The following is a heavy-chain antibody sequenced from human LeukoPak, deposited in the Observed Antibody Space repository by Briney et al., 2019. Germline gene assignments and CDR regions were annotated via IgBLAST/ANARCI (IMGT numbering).Heavy chain of an antibody. CDR3: ARREDSSGWYRRVSLPFDP. CDR2: IYYSGST. J-gene: IGHJ5*02. D-gene: IGHD6-19*01. Sequence: SETLSLTCTVSGGSISSSSYCWGWIPQPPGKGLVWYGSIYYSGSTYYNPSLKIRLTISVDTSQNQFSMKLSSVTAADTAVYYCARREDSSGWYRRVSLPFDPWGQRTLVTVSS. V-gene: IGHV4-39*01. CDR1: GGSISSSSYC.